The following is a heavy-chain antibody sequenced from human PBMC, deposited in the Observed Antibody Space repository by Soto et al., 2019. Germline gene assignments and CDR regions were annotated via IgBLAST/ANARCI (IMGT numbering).Heavy chain of an antibody. J-gene: IGHJ6*02. Sequence: PGGYMSLSCAASGFTFSSYGLNWVRQAPRKGLEWVSYISSSTSTTYYADSAKGRFTISRDNAKNSLYLQMNSLRDEDTAVYYCARDNRILSAWGQGTTVTVSS. CDR1: GFTFSSYG. CDR2: ISSSTSTT. V-gene: IGHV3-48*02. CDR3: ARDNRILSA.